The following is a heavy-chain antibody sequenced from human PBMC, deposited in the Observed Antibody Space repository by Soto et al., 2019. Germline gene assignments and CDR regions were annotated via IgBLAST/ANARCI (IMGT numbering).Heavy chain of an antibody. CDR1: GSSFTSYW. V-gene: IGHV5-10-1*01. D-gene: IGHD5-18*01. Sequence: GESLKISCKGSGSSFTSYWISWVRQMPGKGLEWMGRIDPSDSYTNCSPSFQGHVTISADKSISTAYLQWSSLKASDTAMYYCASSYGTGDNYYYYGMDVWGQGTTVTVSS. J-gene: IGHJ6*02. CDR2: IDPSDSYT. CDR3: ASSYGTGDNYYYYGMDV.